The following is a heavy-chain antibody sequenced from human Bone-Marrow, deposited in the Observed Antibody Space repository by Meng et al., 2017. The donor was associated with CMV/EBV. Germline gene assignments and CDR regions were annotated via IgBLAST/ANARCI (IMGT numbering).Heavy chain of an antibody. Sequence: GESLKISCAASGFTFSNAWMSWVRQAPGKGLEWVAVISYDGSNKYYADSVKGRFTISRDNSKNTLYLQMNSLRAEDTAVYYCARGVATLGYWGQGTLVTVSS. V-gene: IGHV3-30*03. CDR1: GFTFSNAW. CDR3: ARGVATLGY. CDR2: ISYDGSNK. J-gene: IGHJ4*02. D-gene: IGHD5-24*01.